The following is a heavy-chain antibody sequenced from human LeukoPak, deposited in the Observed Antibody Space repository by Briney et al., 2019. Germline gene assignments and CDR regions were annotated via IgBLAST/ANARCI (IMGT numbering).Heavy chain of an antibody. D-gene: IGHD6-19*01. CDR2: IRGTGTTT. Sequence: GGSLRLSCAAPGFTFSDHAMSWVRQAPGKGLEWVSAIRGTGTTTFYAASVKGRFTISRDNSKNTADLQMNSLRAEDTAVYYCAKVCWLGTLPSYHFDSWGQGTQVTVS. V-gene: IGHV3-23*01. J-gene: IGHJ4*02. CDR1: GFTFSDHA. CDR3: AKVCWLGTLPSYHFDS.